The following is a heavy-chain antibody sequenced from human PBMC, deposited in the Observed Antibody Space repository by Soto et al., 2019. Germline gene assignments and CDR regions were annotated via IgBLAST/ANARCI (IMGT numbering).Heavy chain of an antibody. Sequence: ASVKVSCKASGYTFTSYGISWVRQAPGQGLEWMGWISAYNGNTNYAQKLQGRVTMTTDISTSTAYMELRSLRSDDTAVYYCARNAYGSSWYRWFDPWGQGTLVTVSS. V-gene: IGHV1-18*01. J-gene: IGHJ5*02. D-gene: IGHD6-13*01. CDR1: GYTFTSYG. CDR2: ISAYNGNT. CDR3: ARNAYGSSWYRWFDP.